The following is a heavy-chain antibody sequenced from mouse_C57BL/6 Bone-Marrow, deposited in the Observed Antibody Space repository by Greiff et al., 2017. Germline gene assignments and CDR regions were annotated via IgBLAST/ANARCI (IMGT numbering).Heavy chain of an antibody. CDR2: IYPRSGNT. J-gene: IGHJ4*01. V-gene: IGHV1-81*01. CDR3: ARGDYYAMDY. Sequence: VKLMESGAELARPGASVKLSCKASGYTFTSYGISWVKQRTGQGLEWIGEIYPRSGNTYYNEKFKGKATLTADKSSSTAYMELRSLTSEGSEVYFCARGDYYAMDYWGQGTSVTVSS. CDR1: GYTFTSYG.